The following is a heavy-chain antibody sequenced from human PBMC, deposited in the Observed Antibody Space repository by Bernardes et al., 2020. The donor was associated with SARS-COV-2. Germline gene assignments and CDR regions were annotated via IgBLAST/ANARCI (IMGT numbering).Heavy chain of an antibody. CDR2: INPNSGGT. CDR1: GYTFTGYY. V-gene: IGHV1-2*04. J-gene: IGHJ2*01. D-gene: IGHD2-8*01. Sequence: ASVKVSCKASGYTFTGYYMHWVRQAPGQGLEWMGWINPNSGGTNYAQKFQGWVTMTRDTSISTAYMELSRLRSDDTAVYYCARGFTLKTGSWYFDLWGRGTLVTVSS. CDR3: ARGFTLKTGSWYFDL.